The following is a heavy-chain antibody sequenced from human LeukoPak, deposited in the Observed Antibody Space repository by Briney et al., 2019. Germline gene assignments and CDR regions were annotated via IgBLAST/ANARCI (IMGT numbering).Heavy chain of an antibody. CDR1: GFTFSSYS. Sequence: AGGSLRLSCAASGFTFSSYSMNWVRQAPGKGLEWVSSISSSSSYIYYADSVKGRFTISRDNSKNTLYLQMNSLRAEDTAVYYCAKGDGDLDAFDIWGQGTMVTVSP. V-gene: IGHV3-21*04. CDR2: ISSSSSYI. CDR3: AKGDGDLDAFDI. J-gene: IGHJ3*02.